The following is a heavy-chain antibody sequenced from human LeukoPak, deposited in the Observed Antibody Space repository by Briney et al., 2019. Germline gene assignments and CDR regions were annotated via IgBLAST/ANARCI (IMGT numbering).Heavy chain of an antibody. J-gene: IGHJ5*02. CDR3: ARGLDIVATT. CDR2: IYYSGST. V-gene: IGHV4-59*01. Sequence: SETLSLTCTVSGGSISSYYWSWIRRPPGKGLEWIGYIYYSGSTNYNPSLKSRVTISVDTSKNQFSLKLSSVTAADTAVYYCARGLDIVATTWGQGTLVTVSS. D-gene: IGHD5-12*01. CDR1: GGSISSYY.